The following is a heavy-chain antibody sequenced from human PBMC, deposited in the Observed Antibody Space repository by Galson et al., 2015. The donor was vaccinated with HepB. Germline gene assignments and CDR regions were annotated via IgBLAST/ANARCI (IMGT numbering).Heavy chain of an antibody. CDR3: ASCESEYQLLEGAFDYWYFDL. Sequence: SLRLSCAASGFTFSSYSMNWVRQAPGKGLEWVSSISSSSSYIYYADSVKGRFTISRDNAKDSLYLQMNSLRAEDTAVYYCASCESEYQLLEGAFDYWYFDLWGRGTLVTVSS. J-gene: IGHJ2*01. CDR1: GFTFSSYS. V-gene: IGHV3-21*01. CDR2: ISSSSSYI. D-gene: IGHD2-2*01.